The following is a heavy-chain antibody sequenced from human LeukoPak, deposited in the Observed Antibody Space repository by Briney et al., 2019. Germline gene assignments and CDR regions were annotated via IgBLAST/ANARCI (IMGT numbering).Heavy chain of an antibody. CDR3: ARDRGGWPDY. CDR2: ISSSSSTI. D-gene: IGHD6-19*01. Sequence: GGTLRLSCAASGFTFSSYGVSWVRQAPGKGLEWLSYISSSSSTIYYADSVKGRFTISRDNAKNSLYLQLNSLRPEDTGLYYCARDRGGWPDYWGQGTLVTVSS. J-gene: IGHJ4*02. CDR1: GFTFSSYG. V-gene: IGHV3-48*01.